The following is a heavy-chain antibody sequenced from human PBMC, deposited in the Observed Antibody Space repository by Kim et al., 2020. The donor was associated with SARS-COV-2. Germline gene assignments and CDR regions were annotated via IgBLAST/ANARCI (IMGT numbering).Heavy chain of an antibody. CDR2: IKSKTDGGTT. CDR3: TTVIRTGYSVNFDY. V-gene: IGHV3-15*01. D-gene: IGHD3-9*01. J-gene: IGHJ4*02. CDR1: GFTFSNAW. Sequence: GGSLRLSCAASGFTFSNAWMSWVRQAPGKGLEWVGRIKSKTDGGTTDYAAPVKGRFTISRDDSKNTLYLQMNSLKTEDTAVYYCTTVIRTGYSVNFDYWGQGTLVTVSS.